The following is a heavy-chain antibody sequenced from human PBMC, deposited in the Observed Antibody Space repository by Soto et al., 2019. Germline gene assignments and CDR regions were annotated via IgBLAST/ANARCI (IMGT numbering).Heavy chain of an antibody. D-gene: IGHD2-21*02. CDR1: GSTFSSYT. J-gene: IGHJ6*01. CDR2: IIPVLGVT. CDR3: ARRRYCGADCYSKYYYGMDV. Sequence: QVQLVQSGAEMKRPGSSVKVSCQASGSTFSSYTVSWVRQAPGQGLEWMGRIIPVLGVTNYAQKFKGRVTIKAAKSKTTGFMELSSLRSGVTAVYYCARRRYCGADCYSKYYYGMDVWGHGTTVTVSS. V-gene: IGHV1-69*02.